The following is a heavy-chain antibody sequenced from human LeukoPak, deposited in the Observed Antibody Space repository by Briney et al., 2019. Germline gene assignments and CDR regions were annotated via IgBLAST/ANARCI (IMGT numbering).Heavy chain of an antibody. CDR2: IIPIFGIA. V-gene: IGHV1-69*04. CDR3: ARGSKKEDGLDV. J-gene: IGHJ6*02. CDR1: GGTFSSYA. Sequence: SVKVSCKASGGTFSSYAISWVRQAPGQGLEWMGRIIPIFGIANYAQKFQGRVTMTRSTSIRTAYMELSSLRSEDTAVYYCARGSKKEDGLDVWGQGTTVTVSS.